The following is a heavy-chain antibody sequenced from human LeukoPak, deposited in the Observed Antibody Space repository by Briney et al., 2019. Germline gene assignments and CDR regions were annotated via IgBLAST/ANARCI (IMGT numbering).Heavy chain of an antibody. D-gene: IGHD5-12*01. CDR1: GGSISSYY. CDR3: ARHGYIVDGLDAFDI. Sequence: SETLSLACTVSGGSISSYYWNWIRQPPGKGLEWIGYIYYSGSTYYNPSLKSRVTISVDTSKNQFSLKLSSVTAADTAVYYCARHGYIVDGLDAFDIWGQGTMVTVSS. V-gene: IGHV4-59*08. J-gene: IGHJ3*02. CDR2: IYYSGST.